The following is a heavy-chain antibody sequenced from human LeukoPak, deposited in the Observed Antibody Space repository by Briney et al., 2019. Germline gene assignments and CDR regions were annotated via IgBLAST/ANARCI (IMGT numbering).Heavy chain of an antibody. CDR1: GGXISSGGYY. V-gene: IGHV4-31*03. CDR3: ARESTALGWFDP. D-gene: IGHD7-27*01. J-gene: IGHJ5*02. Sequence: SQTLSLTCTVSGGXISSGGYYWSWIRQHPGKRLEWIGYIYYSGSTYYNPSLKSRVTISVDTSKNQFSLKLSSVTAVDTAVYYCARESTALGWFDPWGQGTLVTVSS. CDR2: IYYSGST.